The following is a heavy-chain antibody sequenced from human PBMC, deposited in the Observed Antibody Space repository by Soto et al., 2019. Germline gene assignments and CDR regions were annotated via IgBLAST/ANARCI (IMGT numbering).Heavy chain of an antibody. CDR2: ISSSSSYI. CDR3: ARDQTYYSNYGYYYYYMDV. D-gene: IGHD4-4*01. CDR1: GFTFSSYS. Sequence: GGSLRLSCAASGFTFSSYSMNWVRQAPGKGLEWVSSISSSSSYIYYADSVKGRFTISRDNAKNSLYLQMNSLRAEDTAVYYCARDQTYYSNYGYYYYYMDVWGKGTTVTVSS. J-gene: IGHJ6*03. V-gene: IGHV3-21*01.